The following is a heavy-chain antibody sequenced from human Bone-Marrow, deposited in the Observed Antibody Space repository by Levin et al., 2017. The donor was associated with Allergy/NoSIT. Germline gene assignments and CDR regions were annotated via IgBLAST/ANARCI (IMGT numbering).Heavy chain of an antibody. CDR3: AKDIGSSSGPADY. D-gene: IGHD6-13*01. CDR2: ISWNSGSI. J-gene: IGHJ4*02. V-gene: IGHV3-9*01. Sequence: LSLTCAASGFTFDDYAMHWVRQAPGKGLEWVSGISWNSGSIGYADSVKGRFTISRDNAKNSLYLQMNSLRAEDTALYYCAKDIGSSSGPADYWGQGTLVTVSS. CDR1: GFTFDDYA.